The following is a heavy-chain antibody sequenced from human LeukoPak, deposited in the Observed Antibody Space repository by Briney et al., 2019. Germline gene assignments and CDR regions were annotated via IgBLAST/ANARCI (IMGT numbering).Heavy chain of an antibody. J-gene: IGHJ6*03. CDR1: GYTFTGYY. D-gene: IGHD1-26*01. Sequence: GASVKVSCKASGYTFTGYYMHWVRQAPGQGLEWMGWINPNSGGTNYAQKFQVRVNMTRDTSISTVYMELSGLRSDDTAVYYCARGVGNYYYYMDVWGKGTTVTVSS. CDR2: INPNSGGT. CDR3: ARGVGNYYYYMDV. V-gene: IGHV1-2*02.